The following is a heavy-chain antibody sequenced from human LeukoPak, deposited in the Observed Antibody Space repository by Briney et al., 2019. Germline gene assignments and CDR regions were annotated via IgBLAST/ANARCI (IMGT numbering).Heavy chain of an antibody. CDR1: GGSINSSTYY. CDR3: ARALDYGNYFDY. CDR2: IYYSGST. V-gene: IGHV4-61*05. D-gene: IGHD4-17*01. J-gene: IGHJ4*02. Sequence: SETLSLTCTVSGGSINSSTYYWGWTRQPPGKGLEWIGYIYYSGSTNYNPSLKSRVTISVDTSKNQFSLKLSSVTAADTAVYYCARALDYGNYFDYWGQGTLVTVSS.